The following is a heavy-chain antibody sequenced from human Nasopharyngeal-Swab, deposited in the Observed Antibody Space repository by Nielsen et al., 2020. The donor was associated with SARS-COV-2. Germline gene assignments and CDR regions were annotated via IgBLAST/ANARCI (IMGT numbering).Heavy chain of an antibody. V-gene: IGHV3-23*01. Sequence: WIRQPPGQGLEWVSAISGSGGSTYYADSVKGRFTISRDNSKNTLYLQMNSLRAEDTAVYYCAKDETYYDFWSGYFRWFDPWSQGTLVTVSS. J-gene: IGHJ5*02. CDR3: AKDETYYDFWSGYFRWFDP. D-gene: IGHD3-3*01. CDR2: ISGSGGST.